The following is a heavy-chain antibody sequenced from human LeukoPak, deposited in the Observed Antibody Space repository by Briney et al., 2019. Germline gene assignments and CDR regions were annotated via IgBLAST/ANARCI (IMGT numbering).Heavy chain of an antibody. V-gene: IGHV4-61*02. J-gene: IGHJ6*03. CDR1: GGSISSGSYY. CDR2: IYTSGST. CDR3: ARGNSYSRYYYYMDV. Sequence: SETLSLTCTVSGGSISSGSYYWSWIRQPAGKGLEWIGRIYTSGSTNYNPSLKSRVTISVDTSKNQFSLKLSSVTAADTAVYYCARGNSYSRYYYYMDVWGKGTTVTVSS. D-gene: IGHD6-13*01.